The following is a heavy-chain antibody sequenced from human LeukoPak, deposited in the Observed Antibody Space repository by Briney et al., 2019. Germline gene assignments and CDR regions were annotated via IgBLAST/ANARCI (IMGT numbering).Heavy chain of an antibody. D-gene: IGHD3-3*01. CDR2: IWHDGSHK. CDR1: GFAFNTYA. V-gene: IGHV3-33*01. Sequence: GGSLRLSCAASGFAFNTYAMHWVRQAPGQGLEWVALIWHDGSHKFYSNSVRGQFTISRDNSKNTVSLQMNNLRPEDTAVYYCAREIFVSGIFPDFWGQGTLVTVSS. J-gene: IGHJ4*02. CDR3: AREIFVSGIFPDF.